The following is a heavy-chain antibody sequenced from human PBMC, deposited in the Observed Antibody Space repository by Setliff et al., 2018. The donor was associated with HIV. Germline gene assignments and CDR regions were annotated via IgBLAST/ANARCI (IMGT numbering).Heavy chain of an antibody. D-gene: IGHD3-10*01. CDR2: INPNSGDT. Sequence: ASVKVSCKASGYTFTSDYIHWVRQAPGQGLEWMGWINPNSGDTKYAQKFQGRVTMTRDTSISTAYMELSRLTADDTAVYYCPRDWHYYGSGSYSYFDHWGQGTLVTVSS. CDR1: GYTFTSDY. V-gene: IGHV1-2*02. CDR3: PRDWHYYGSGSYSYFDH. J-gene: IGHJ4*02.